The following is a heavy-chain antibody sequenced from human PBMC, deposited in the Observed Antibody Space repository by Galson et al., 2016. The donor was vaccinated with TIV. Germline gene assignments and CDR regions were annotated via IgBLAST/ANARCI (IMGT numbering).Heavy chain of an antibody. D-gene: IGHD3-3*01. CDR1: GGVFSNYA. Sequence: SVKVSCKASGGVFSNYAINWVRQAPGQGLEWMGGIVPLSSSVTYAPKFQGRMTITAGGTSFMELSSLTSEDTAVYYCVRTHYFDYSLGRWGQGTLVTVSS. CDR2: IVPLSSSV. V-gene: IGHV1-69*13. J-gene: IGHJ5*02. CDR3: VRTHYFDYSLGR.